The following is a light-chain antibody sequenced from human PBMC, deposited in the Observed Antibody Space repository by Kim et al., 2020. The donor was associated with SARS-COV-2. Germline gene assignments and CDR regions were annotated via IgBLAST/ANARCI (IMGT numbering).Light chain of an antibody. J-gene: IGLJ1*01. CDR2: QDS. CDR3: QAWDSSTAT. V-gene: IGLV3-1*01. CDR1: KLGDKY. Sequence: VSPGQTASIPCSGDKLGDKYACWYQQKPGQSPVLVIYQDSKRPSGIPERFSGSNSGNTATLTISGTQAMDEADYYCQAWDSSTATFGTGTKVTVL.